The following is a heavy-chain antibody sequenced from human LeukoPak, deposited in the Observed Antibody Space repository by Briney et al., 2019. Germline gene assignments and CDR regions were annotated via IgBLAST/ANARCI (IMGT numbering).Heavy chain of an antibody. D-gene: IGHD1-1*01. Sequence: SQTLPLTFAISGDSVSSNIVLWNWLRPSPSRGLEWVGRPYYRSKWYNDYAVSVKSRITINADTSKNQYSLQLNSVTPEDTAVYYCANSKPMWNDAFDIWGQGTMVTVSS. CDR1: GDSVSSNIVL. CDR3: ANSKPMWNDAFDI. V-gene: IGHV6-1*01. CDR2: PYYRSKWYN. J-gene: IGHJ3*02.